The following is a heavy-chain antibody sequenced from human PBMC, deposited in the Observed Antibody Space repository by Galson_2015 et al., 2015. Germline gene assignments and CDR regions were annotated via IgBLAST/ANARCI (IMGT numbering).Heavy chain of an antibody. J-gene: IGHJ4*02. CDR3: ARARSQLYYFDY. D-gene: IGHD1-1*01. Sequence: SLRLSCAASGFTFSDYYMSWLRQAPGKGLEWVSYISSSGSTIYYADSVKGRFTISRDNAKNSLYLQMNSLRAEDTAVYYCARARSQLYYFDYWGQGTLATVSS. CDR2: ISSSGSTI. V-gene: IGHV3-11*01. CDR1: GFTFSDYY.